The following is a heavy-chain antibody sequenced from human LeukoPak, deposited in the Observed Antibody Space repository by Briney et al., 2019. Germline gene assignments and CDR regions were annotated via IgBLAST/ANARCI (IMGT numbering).Heavy chain of an antibody. CDR3: ARVFDSGSQAYFYYMDV. Sequence: SSETLSLTCDVSGGSIRGYYWSWIRQPPGKGLEWIGYIYSSGSTNYNPSLKSRVTMSVDTSKNQFSLKVSSVTAADTAVYYCARVFDSGSQAYFYYMDVWGKGTTVTIFS. CDR1: GGSIRGYY. J-gene: IGHJ6*03. V-gene: IGHV4-59*01. CDR2: IYSSGST. D-gene: IGHD3-10*01.